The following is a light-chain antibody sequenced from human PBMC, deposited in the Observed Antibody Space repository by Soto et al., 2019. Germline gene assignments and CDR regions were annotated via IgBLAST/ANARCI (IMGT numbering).Light chain of an antibody. CDR3: QQYGSSPWT. CDR2: GAS. V-gene: IGKV3-20*01. Sequence: EIVLAQSPGTLSLSPGGRATLSCRASQSVRSSYLAWYHQRPGQAPRLLIYGASSRATGIPDRFSGSGSGTDFTLTISRLEPEDSAVYYCQQYGSSPWTFGQGTKVEI. CDR1: QSVRSSY. J-gene: IGKJ1*01.